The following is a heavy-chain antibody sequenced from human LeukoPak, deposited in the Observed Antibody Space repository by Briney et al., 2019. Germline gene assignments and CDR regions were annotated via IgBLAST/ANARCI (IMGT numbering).Heavy chain of an antibody. D-gene: IGHD3-22*01. J-gene: IGHJ4*02. CDR3: AREGYGSFGYYLDS. CDR2: RFPSGSI. CDR1: GGSISSYY. V-gene: IGHV4-4*09. Sequence: PSETLSLTCTVSGGSISSYYWSWFRQPPGKGLEWIGGRFPSGSIEYSLESRVTISVDTSKNQVSLKLSSVTAADTAVYYCAREGYGSFGYYLDSWGQGTLVTVSS.